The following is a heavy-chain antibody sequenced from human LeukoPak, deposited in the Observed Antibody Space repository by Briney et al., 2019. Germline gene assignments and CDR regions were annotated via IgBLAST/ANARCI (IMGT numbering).Heavy chain of an antibody. CDR1: GGSFSGYY. D-gene: IGHD3-9*01. V-gene: IGHV4-34*01. CDR2: INHSGST. Sequence: SETLSLTCAVYGGSFSGYYWSWIRQPPGKGLEWIGEINHSGSTNYNPSLKSRVTISVDTSKNQFSLKLSSVTAADTAVYYCARDRRTYYDILTGYSFDYWGQGTLVTVSS. J-gene: IGHJ4*02. CDR3: ARDRRTYYDILTGYSFDY.